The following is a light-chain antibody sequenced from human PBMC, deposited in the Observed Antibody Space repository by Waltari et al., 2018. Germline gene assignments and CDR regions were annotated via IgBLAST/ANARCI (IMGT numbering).Light chain of an antibody. Sequence: QLHLSPSSVTESGRSVVTVTCRASQGFAGWLSWYQQRPGKVPNLLIYGTSNLQTGVTSRFSGSGSGTDFTLTISGLQPEDFATYFCQQCHGFPPTFGQGTKVEI. CDR1: QGFAGW. CDR3: QQCHGFPPT. V-gene: IGKV1-12*01. CDR2: GTS. J-gene: IGKJ1*01.